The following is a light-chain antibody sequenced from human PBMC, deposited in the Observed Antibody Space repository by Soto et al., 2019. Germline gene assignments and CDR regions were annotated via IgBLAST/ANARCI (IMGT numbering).Light chain of an antibody. CDR3: QQFNSYPWT. V-gene: IGKV3-11*01. J-gene: IGKJ1*01. Sequence: EIVFTQSPATLSLSPGERATLSCRASQSVGYHLAWYQQKPGQAPRLLIYDASNRATGIPARFSGSGSGTEFTLTISSLQSEDFETYYCQQFNSYPWTFGQGTKVDIK. CDR1: QSVGYH. CDR2: DAS.